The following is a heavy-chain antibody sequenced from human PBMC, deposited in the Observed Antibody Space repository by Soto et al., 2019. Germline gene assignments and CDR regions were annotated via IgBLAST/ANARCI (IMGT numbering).Heavy chain of an antibody. CDR3: AQRLPLYGLGRERGNWFVP. V-gene: IGHV2-5*02. J-gene: IGHJ5*02. CDR1: GFSLSTTGVG. D-gene: IGHD3-10*01. CDR2: IYWDDDK. Sequence: QITLKESGPTLVRPTQTLTLTCTFSGFSLSTTGVGVGWIRQPPGKALEWLALIYWDDDKRYSPSLKSRLTITKDTSKNEVILTMTNMDPVDTARYYCAQRLPLYGLGRERGNWFVPWGQGTLVTVSS.